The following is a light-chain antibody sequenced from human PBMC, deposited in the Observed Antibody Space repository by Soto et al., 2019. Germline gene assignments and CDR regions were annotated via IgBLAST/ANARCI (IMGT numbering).Light chain of an antibody. CDR3: SSYTSSSTVI. J-gene: IGLJ2*01. V-gene: IGLV2-14*01. Sequence: QSVLTQPASVSGPPGQSITISCTGTSSDVGGYNYVSWYQQHPGKAPQLMIYEVSNRPSGVSNRFSGSKSGNTASLTISGLQAEDEADYYCSSYTSSSTVIFGGGTKLTVL. CDR1: SSDVGGYNY. CDR2: EVS.